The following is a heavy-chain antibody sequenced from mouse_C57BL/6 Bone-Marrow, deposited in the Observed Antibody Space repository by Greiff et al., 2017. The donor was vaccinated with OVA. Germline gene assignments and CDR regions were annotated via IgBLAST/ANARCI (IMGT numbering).Heavy chain of an antibody. J-gene: IGHJ4*01. CDR1: GYSITSGYY. Sequence: EVHLVESGPGLVKPSQSLSLTCSVTGYSITSGYYWNWIRQFPGNKLEWMGYISYDGSNNYNPSLKNRISITRDTSKNQFFLKLNSVTTEDTATYYCASGSGDYWGQGTSVTVSS. CDR3: ASGSGDY. CDR2: ISYDGSN. V-gene: IGHV3-6*01. D-gene: IGHD1-3*01.